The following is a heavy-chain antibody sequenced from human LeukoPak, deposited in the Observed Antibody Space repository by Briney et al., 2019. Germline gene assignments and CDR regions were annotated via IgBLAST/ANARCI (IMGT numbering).Heavy chain of an antibody. V-gene: IGHV3-23*01. Sequence: GGSLRLSCAASGFTFSNYWMSWVRQAPGKGLEWASAISGSGGSTYYADSVKGRFTISRDNSKNTLYLQMNSLRAEDTAVYYCAGKGIVVVPAAMMNWFDPWGQGTLVTVSS. J-gene: IGHJ5*02. CDR1: GFTFSNYW. CDR3: AGKGIVVVPAAMMNWFDP. CDR2: ISGSGGST. D-gene: IGHD2-2*01.